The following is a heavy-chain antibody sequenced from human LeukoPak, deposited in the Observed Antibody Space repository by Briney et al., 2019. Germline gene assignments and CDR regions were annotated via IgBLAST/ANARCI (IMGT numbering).Heavy chain of an antibody. D-gene: IGHD6-13*01. V-gene: IGHV3-74*01. J-gene: IGHJ4*02. CDR1: GFTFSSYW. Sequence: GGSLTLSCAASGFTFSSYWMHWVRQAPGKGLVWVSRTDGSSTSYADSVKGRFTISRDNAKNTLYLQMNSLRAEDTAVYYCARGQQLVDWGQGTLVTVSS. CDR3: ARGQQLVD. CDR2: TDGSST.